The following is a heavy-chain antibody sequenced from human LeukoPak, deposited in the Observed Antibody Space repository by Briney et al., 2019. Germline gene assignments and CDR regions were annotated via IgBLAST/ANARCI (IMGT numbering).Heavy chain of an antibody. V-gene: IGHV3-21*01. CDR2: ISTTSNYM. CDR3: ARDTSGYTFDD. D-gene: IGHD5-18*01. J-gene: IGHJ4*02. CDR1: GFTFSSYA. Sequence: GGSLRLSCAASGFTFSSYAMSWVRQAPGKGLEWVSSISTTSNYMYYADSVKGRFTISRDNAKNSLYLQMNSLRAEDTAVYYCARDTSGYTFDDWGQGTLVTVSS.